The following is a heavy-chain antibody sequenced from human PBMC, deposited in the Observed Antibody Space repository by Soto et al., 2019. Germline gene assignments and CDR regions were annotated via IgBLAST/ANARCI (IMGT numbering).Heavy chain of an antibody. CDR3: AREMYYDFWSGALDY. CDR2: IYYSGST. V-gene: IGHV4-59*01. J-gene: IGHJ4*02. CDR1: GGSISSYY. D-gene: IGHD3-3*01. Sequence: SETLSLTCTVSGGSISSYYWSWIRQPPGKGLEWIGYIYYSGSTNYNPSLKSRVTISVDTSKNQFSLKLSSVTAADTAVYYCAREMYYDFWSGALDYWGQGTLVTVSS.